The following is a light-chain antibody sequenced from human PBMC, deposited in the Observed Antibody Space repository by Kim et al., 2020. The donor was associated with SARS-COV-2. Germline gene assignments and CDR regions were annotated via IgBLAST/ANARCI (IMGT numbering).Light chain of an antibody. Sequence: GQSVTISCTGSRRDIAVYNYVSWYQQHPGKAPKLIIYDVTNRPSGISDRFSGSKSGDTASLTISGLQTEDEADYYCSSYTTITTLLFGGGTQLTVL. CDR3: SSYTTITTLL. V-gene: IGLV2-14*03. CDR2: DVT. CDR1: RRDIAVYNY. J-gene: IGLJ2*01.